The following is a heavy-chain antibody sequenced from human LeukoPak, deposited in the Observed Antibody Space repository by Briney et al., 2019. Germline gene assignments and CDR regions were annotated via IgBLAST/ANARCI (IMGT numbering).Heavy chain of an antibody. Sequence: GGSLRLSCAASGFTFSSYAMSWVRQAPGKGLEWVSTISGSAASTYYADSVKGRFTISRDNSENTFYLQMNSLRAEDTAVYYCARDGYNFFHWGQGTLVTVSS. CDR3: ARDGYNFFH. V-gene: IGHV3-23*01. J-gene: IGHJ4*02. CDR1: GFTFSSYA. CDR2: ISGSAAST. D-gene: IGHD5-24*01.